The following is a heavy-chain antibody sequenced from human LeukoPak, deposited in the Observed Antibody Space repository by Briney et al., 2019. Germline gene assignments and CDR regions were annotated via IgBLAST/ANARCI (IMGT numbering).Heavy chain of an antibody. CDR1: GFTFSTHS. V-gene: IGHV3-48*04. CDR2: ISGTGSTL. Sequence: GGSLRLSCAASGFTFSTHSMHWVRQAPGKGLEWISYISGTGSTLYYADSVTDRFTISRDNAKNSLYLQMNSLRAEDTAIYYCAKGHSTSYFDYWGQGTLVTVSS. CDR3: AKGHSTSYFDY. D-gene: IGHD1-1*01. J-gene: IGHJ4*02.